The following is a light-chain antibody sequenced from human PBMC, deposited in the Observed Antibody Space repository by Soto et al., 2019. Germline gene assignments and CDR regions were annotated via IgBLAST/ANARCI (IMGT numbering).Light chain of an antibody. CDR1: QSISTF. V-gene: IGKV1-39*01. J-gene: IGKJ2*01. CDR3: QQTYITPYT. CDR2: AAS. Sequence: DIQMTQSPSSLSASIGDTVTITCRASQSISTFLHWYQQKLGKAPKLLISAASSLQSGVPSTFSGSGSGTDFTLTISSLQPEDFATYYCQQTYITPYTFGQGTKLEI.